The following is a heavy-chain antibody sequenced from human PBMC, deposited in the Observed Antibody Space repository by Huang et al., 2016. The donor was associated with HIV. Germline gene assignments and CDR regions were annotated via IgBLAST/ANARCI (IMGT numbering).Heavy chain of an antibody. D-gene: IGHD5-12*01. Sequence: QVQLVESGGGVVQPGRSLRLSCAASGFTFSNYGVHWVRQAPGKGLEWGASRSYDGSDQYYSDAVKGRFTISRDDSQNTLYLQMSSLRAEDTAVYFCAKDREDSAYQLDYWGQGTRVTVSS. CDR2: RSYDGSDQ. CDR3: AKDREDSAYQLDY. V-gene: IGHV3-30*18. CDR1: GFTFSNYG. J-gene: IGHJ4*02.